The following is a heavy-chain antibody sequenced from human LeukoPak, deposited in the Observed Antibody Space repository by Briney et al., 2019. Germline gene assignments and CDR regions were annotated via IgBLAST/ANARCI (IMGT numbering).Heavy chain of an antibody. CDR2: IYYSGST. CDR3: ASRSSIWSGYQDTLYYFDS. CDR1: GGSLSSYY. J-gene: IGHJ4*02. V-gene: IGHV4-59*01. Sequence: SETLSLTCTLSGGSLSSYYWSWIRQPPRERREWIGHIYYSGSTNYNPSLKSRVTISVDTSKSQFSLKLSSVTAADTAVYYCASRSSIWSGYQDTLYYFDSWGQGTLVTVSS. D-gene: IGHD3-3*01.